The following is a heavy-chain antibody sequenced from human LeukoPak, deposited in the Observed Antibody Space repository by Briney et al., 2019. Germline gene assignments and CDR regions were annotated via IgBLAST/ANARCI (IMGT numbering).Heavy chain of an antibody. CDR1: GGSISSGSYY. V-gene: IGHV4-61*02. CDR3: ARVRSERITIFGVVIIEDAFDI. D-gene: IGHD3-3*01. Sequence: PSQTLSLTCTVSGGSISSGSYYWSWIRQPAGTGLEWIGRIYTSGSTDYNPSLKSRVTISVDTSKNQFSLKLSSVTAADTAVYYCARVRSERITIFGVVIIEDAFDIWGQGTMVTVSS. CDR2: IYTSGST. J-gene: IGHJ3*02.